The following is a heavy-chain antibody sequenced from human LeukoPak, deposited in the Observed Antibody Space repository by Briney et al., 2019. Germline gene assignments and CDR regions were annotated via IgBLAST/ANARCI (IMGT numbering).Heavy chain of an antibody. J-gene: IGHJ6*02. D-gene: IGHD3-16*01. CDR3: ASPKPGGRLDYYYGMDV. CDR1: GYTFTSYD. Sequence: VASVKVSCKASGYTFTSYDINWVRQASGQGLEWMGWMNPNSGNTGYAQKFQGRVTMTRNTSISTAYMELSSLRSEDTAVYYCASPKPGGRLDYYYGMDVWGQGTTVTVSS. CDR2: MNPNSGNT. V-gene: IGHV1-8*01.